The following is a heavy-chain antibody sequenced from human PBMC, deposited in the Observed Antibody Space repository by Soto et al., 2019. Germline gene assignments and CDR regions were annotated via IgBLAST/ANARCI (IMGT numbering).Heavy chain of an antibody. CDR2: IYYGGST. V-gene: IGHV4-59*08. CDR1: GDSISTDY. J-gene: IGHJ4*02. D-gene: IGHD4-17*01. CDR3: ARGFPTVVTVDY. Sequence: PSETLSLTCTVSGDSISTDYWSWIRQSPGKGLEWIGFIYYGGSTNYNPSLKSRVTISVDTPKNQFSLKLSSVTAADTAVYYCARGFPTVVTVDYWGQGTLVTVSS.